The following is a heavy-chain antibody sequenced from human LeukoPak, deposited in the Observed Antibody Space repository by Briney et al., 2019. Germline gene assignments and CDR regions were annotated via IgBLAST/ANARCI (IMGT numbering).Heavy chain of an antibody. CDR1: GGSFNDYY. V-gene: IGHV4-34*01. Sequence: SETLSLTCALYGGSFNDYYWSWIRQPPDKGLEWIGEINPSGSTNYNPSLKTRVTISTDTSKNHFSLNLNSVTAADTGVYYCVRGSRVYCGGDCYYYWGQGTLVTVSS. CDR2: INPSGST. J-gene: IGHJ4*02. CDR3: VRGSRVYCGGDCYYY. D-gene: IGHD2-21*02.